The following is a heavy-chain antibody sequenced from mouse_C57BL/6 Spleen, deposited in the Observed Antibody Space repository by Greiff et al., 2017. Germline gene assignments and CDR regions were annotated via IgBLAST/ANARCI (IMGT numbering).Heavy chain of an antibody. CDR1: GYNIKDYY. V-gene: IGHV14-2*01. D-gene: IGHD1-3*01. CDR2: IDPEAGET. CDR3: AGAHEEPYFDV. J-gene: IGHJ1*03. Sequence: VQLQQSGAELVKPGASVKLSCKASGYNIKDYYMHWVKQRTEQGLEWIGRIDPEAGETKYAQKFKGKATITADTSSNTAYLQLSSLTSEYTAVYYCAGAHEEPYFDVWGTGTTVTVSS.